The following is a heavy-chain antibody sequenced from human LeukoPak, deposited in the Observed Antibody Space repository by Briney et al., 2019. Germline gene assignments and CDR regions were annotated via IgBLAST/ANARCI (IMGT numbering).Heavy chain of an antibody. V-gene: IGHV1-8*01. Sequence: ASVKVSCKASGYTFTSYDVNWVRQATGQGLEWMGWMSPDSGNTGYAQKFQGRVTMTRDTSISTAYMELSSLRSEDTAVYYCARGDYDILTGTNWFDPWGQGTLVTVSS. CDR3: ARGDYDILTGTNWFDP. CDR2: MSPDSGNT. CDR1: GYTFTSYD. D-gene: IGHD3-9*01. J-gene: IGHJ5*02.